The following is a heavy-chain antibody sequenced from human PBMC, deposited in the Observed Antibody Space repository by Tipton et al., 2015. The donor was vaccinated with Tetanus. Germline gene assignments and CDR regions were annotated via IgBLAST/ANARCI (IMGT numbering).Heavy chain of an antibody. V-gene: IGHV4-4*07. Sequence: TLSLTCTVSGGSISTYYWSWIRQSAGKGLEWIVRIYTSGSTNYNPSLKRRINMSVDTSNNHFSLKLSSVTAADTAVYYCARDVWRYYDSSGYQDHYAFDIWGQGTMVTVSS. CDR2: IYTSGST. CDR1: GGSISTYY. CDR3: ARDVWRYYDSSGYQDHYAFDI. D-gene: IGHD3-22*01. J-gene: IGHJ3*02.